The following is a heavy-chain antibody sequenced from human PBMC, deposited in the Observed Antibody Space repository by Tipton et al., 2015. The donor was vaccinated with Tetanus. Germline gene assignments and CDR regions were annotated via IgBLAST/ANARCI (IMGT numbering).Heavy chain of an antibody. CDR1: GYTFNNYG. CDR3: ARDLVRGVIHPSKS. Sequence: QLVQSGPEVKKPAASVRVSCKASGYTFNNYGLTWVRQAPGQGLEWMGWIAPYNGNTNYAQKFQGRVTLTTDTSTSTAYMELRSLRSDDTAIYYCARDLVRGVIHPSKSWGQGTLVTVSS. CDR2: IAPYNGNT. D-gene: IGHD3-10*01. V-gene: IGHV1-18*01. J-gene: IGHJ5*02.